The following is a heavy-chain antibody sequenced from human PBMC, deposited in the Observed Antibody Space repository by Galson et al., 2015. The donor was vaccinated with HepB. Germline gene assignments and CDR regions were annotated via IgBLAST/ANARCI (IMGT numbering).Heavy chain of an antibody. CDR3: ARDRNDFWSGYFGYYFDY. J-gene: IGHJ4*02. V-gene: IGHV1-2*04. CDR2: INPNSGGT. D-gene: IGHD3-3*01. Sequence: SVKVSCKASGYTFTGYYMHWVRQAPGQGLEWMGWINPNSGGTNYAQKFQGWVTMTRDTSISTAYMELSRLRSDDTAVYYCARDRNDFWSGYFGYYFDYWGQGTLVTVSS. CDR1: GYTFTGYY.